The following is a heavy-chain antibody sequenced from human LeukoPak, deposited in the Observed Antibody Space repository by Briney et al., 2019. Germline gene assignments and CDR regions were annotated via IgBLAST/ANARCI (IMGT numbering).Heavy chain of an antibody. CDR1: GFTFGDYA. Sequence: PGGSPRLSCTASGFTFGDYAMSWVRQAPGKGLEWVGFIRSKAYGGTTEYAASVKGRFTVSRDDSKSIAYLQMNSLKTEDTAVYYCTRDLTTVTGFGYYGMDVWGQGTTVTVSS. J-gene: IGHJ6*02. D-gene: IGHD4-17*01. V-gene: IGHV3-49*04. CDR3: TRDLTTVTGFGYYGMDV. CDR2: IRSKAYGGTT.